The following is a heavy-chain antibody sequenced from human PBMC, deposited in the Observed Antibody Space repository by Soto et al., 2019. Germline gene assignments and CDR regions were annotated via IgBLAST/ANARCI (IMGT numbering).Heavy chain of an antibody. CDR3: ATNWGPDAFDI. J-gene: IGHJ3*02. D-gene: IGHD7-27*01. V-gene: IGHV4-39*01. CDR2: IYYSGST. Sequence: QLQLQESGPGLVKPSETLSLTCTVSGGSISSSSYFWGWIRQPPGKGLEWIGTIYYSGSTYYNPSLKSRVTMSVDTSKNQFSLKLSSVTSADTAVYYCATNWGPDAFDIWGQGTMVTVSS. CDR1: GGSISSSSYF.